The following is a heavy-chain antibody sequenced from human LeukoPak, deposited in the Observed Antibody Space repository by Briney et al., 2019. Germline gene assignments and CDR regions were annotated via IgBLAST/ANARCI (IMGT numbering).Heavy chain of an antibody. D-gene: IGHD2-15*01. Sequence: GRSLSLSCAASGFSFSDHYMSWIRQRPGKGLEWLSYISPTDSRVYFADSVKGRFTVSRDDAQKSLYLQMNSLRVEDTAVYYCTRDRVVGASDSYDLWGPGTMVIVSS. CDR2: ISPTDSRV. CDR3: TRDRVVGASDSYDL. J-gene: IGHJ3*01. V-gene: IGHV3-11*04. CDR1: GFSFSDHY.